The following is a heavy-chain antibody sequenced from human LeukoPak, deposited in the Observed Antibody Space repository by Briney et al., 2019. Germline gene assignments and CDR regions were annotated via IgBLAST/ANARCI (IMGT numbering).Heavy chain of an antibody. Sequence: SETLSLTCTVSGGSISSSSYYWGWIRQPPGKGLEWIGSIYYSGSTYYNPSLKSRVTISVDTSKNQFSLKLSSVTAADTAVYYCARGVSGWLQFAYYYYYMDVWGKGTTVTISS. V-gene: IGHV4-39*01. CDR2: IYYSGST. CDR1: GGSISSSSYY. J-gene: IGHJ6*03. D-gene: IGHD5-24*01. CDR3: ARGVSGWLQFAYYYYYMDV.